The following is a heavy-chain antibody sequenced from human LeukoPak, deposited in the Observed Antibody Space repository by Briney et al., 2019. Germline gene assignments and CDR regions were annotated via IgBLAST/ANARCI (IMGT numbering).Heavy chain of an antibody. CDR3: ARDSPAVAGIYWYFDL. Sequence: SETLSLTCAVSGYSISSGYYWGWIRQPPGKGLEWIGYICYSGSTNYNPSLKSRVTISVDTSKNQFSLKLSSVTAADTAVYYCARDSPAVAGIYWYFDLWGRGTLVTVSS. D-gene: IGHD6-19*01. V-gene: IGHV4-61*01. CDR1: GYSISSGYY. CDR2: ICYSGST. J-gene: IGHJ2*01.